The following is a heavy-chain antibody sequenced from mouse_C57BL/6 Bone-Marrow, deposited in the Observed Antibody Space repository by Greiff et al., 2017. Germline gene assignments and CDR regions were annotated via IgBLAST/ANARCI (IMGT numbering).Heavy chain of an antibody. V-gene: IGHV1-22*01. D-gene: IGHD3-1*01. CDR3: ASAGANFDY. J-gene: IGHJ2*01. Sequence: EVKLVESGPELVKPGASVKMSCTASGYTFTDYNMHWVKQSHGKSLEWIGYINPNNGGTSYNQKFKGKATLTVNKSSSTAYMELRSLTSEDSAVYDCASAGANFDYWGKGTTLTVSS. CDR1: GYTFTDYN. CDR2: INPNNGGT.